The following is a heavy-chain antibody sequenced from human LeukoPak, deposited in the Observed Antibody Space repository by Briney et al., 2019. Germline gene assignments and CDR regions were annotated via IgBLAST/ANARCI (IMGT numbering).Heavy chain of an antibody. CDR2: ISWNSGSI. CDR3: AKGYDFWSGYLGY. D-gene: IGHD3-3*01. CDR1: GFTFDDYA. J-gene: IGHJ4*02. Sequence: PGRSLRLSCAASGFTFDDYAMHWVRQAPGKGLEWVSGISWNSGSIGYADSVKGRFTISRDNAKNSLYLQMNSLRAEDMALYYCAKGYDFWSGYLGYWGQGTLVTVSS. V-gene: IGHV3-9*03.